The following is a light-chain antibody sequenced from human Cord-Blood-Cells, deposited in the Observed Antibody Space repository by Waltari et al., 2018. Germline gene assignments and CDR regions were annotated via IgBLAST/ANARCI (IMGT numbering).Light chain of an antibody. J-gene: IGKJ1*01. CDR3: QQGYSTPRT. CDR1: QGISSY. V-gene: IGKV1-39*01. Sequence: DIQMTESAYALSASVGARVTITCRASQGISSYLKWYQQKPGKAPKLLTDAASSLRRVVPSRCSGSGSGTDFRLTSSKLLPDEFETYYCQQGYSTPRTFNEETNVEIK. CDR2: AAS.